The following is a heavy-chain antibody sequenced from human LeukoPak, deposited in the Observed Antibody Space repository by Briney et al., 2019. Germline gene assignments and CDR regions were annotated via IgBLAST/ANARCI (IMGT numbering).Heavy chain of an antibody. D-gene: IGHD4-17*01. J-gene: IGHJ4*02. CDR1: GFTFSTYW. Sequence: GGSLRLSCAASGFTFSTYWMSWVRQAPGKGLEWVSGISWNSGSIGYADSVKGRFTISRDNAKNSLYLQMNSLRAEDTALYYCAKDSNGDYDYWGQGTLVTVSS. V-gene: IGHV3-9*01. CDR2: ISWNSGSI. CDR3: AKDSNGDYDY.